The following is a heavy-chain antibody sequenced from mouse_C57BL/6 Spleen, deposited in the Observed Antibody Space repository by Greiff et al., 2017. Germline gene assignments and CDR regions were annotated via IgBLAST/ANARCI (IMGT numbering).Heavy chain of an antibody. Sequence: QVQLQQSGAELVKPGASVKLSCKASGYTFTSYWMQWVKQRPGQGLEWIGEIDPSDSYTNYNQKFKGKATLTVDTSSSTAYMQLSSLTSEDSAVYYCARGGTTVVPFAYWGQGTLVTVSA. CDR1: GYTFTSYW. CDR2: IDPSDSYT. CDR3: ARGGTTVVPFAY. J-gene: IGHJ3*01. V-gene: IGHV1-50*01. D-gene: IGHD1-1*01.